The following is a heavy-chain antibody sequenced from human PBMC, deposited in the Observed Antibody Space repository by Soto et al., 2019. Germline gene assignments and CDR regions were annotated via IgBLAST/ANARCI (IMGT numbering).Heavy chain of an antibody. CDR3: VSDRGYGHASVPYS. V-gene: IGHV3-30*03. CDR1: GFTFTSYG. J-gene: IGHJ4*02. CDR2: ISYDGGLQ. Sequence: QAHLVESGGGVVQPGRSLRLSCAASGFTFTSYGMHWVRQAPGTRLEWVAVISYDGGLQHYADSVKGRFTISRDNSKNMVLLPMNSLRAEDTAVYYCVSDRGYGHASVPYSWGQGTLFSVSS. D-gene: IGHD5-18*01.